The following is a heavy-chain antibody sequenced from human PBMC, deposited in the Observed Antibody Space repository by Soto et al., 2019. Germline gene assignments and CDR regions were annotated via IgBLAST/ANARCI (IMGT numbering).Heavy chain of an antibody. CDR3: ARVLTAYYYGMDV. J-gene: IGHJ6*02. CDR2: IYSGGST. Sequence: LRLSCAASGFTVSSNYMSWVRQAPGKGLEWVSVIYSGGSTYYADSVKGRFAISRDNSKNTLYLQMNSLRAEDTAVYYCARVLTAYYYGMDVWGQGTTVTVSS. CDR1: GFTVSSNY. V-gene: IGHV3-53*01. D-gene: IGHD7-27*01.